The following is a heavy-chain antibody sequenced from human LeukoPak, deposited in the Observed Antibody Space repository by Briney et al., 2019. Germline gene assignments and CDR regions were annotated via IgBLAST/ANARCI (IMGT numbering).Heavy chain of an antibody. Sequence: SETLSLTCTVSGGSISSTYWSWVRQPPGKALEWIGYIHYSGSAKYNPSLESRVTISVDTSKNRFSLKVNSVTAADTAVYYCARGGCGLDYWGQGTLVTVSS. CDR1: GGSISSTY. CDR2: IHYSGSA. V-gene: IGHV4-59*01. CDR3: ARGGCGLDY. D-gene: IGHD6-25*01. J-gene: IGHJ4*02.